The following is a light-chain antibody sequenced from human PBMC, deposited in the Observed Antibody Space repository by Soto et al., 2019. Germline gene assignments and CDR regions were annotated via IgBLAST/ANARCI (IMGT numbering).Light chain of an antibody. J-gene: IGKJ1*01. CDR3: QQYDTFPWT. V-gene: IGKV1-5*01. CDR1: QTISSR. Sequence: DIQLTQSPSTLSASVGDRVTITCRASQTISSRLAWYQQKPGKAPKLLIFDASNLKSGVPSRFSGGKSGTEFTLTISSLQPDDFASYYCQQYDTFPWTFGHGTKVAIK. CDR2: DAS.